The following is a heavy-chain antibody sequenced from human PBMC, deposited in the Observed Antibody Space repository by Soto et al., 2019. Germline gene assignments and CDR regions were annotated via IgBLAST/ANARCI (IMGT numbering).Heavy chain of an antibody. V-gene: IGHV3-23*01. D-gene: IGHD3-16*01. J-gene: IGHJ4*02. CDR1: GFSFSTYA. CDR3: AKDHWGSY. Sequence: EVQLLESGGGLVQPGGSLRLSCAASGFSFSTYAMSWVRQAPGKGLEWVSAVSGSGGSTYYADSVQGRFTISRDNSKNTLYLQMNSLRAEDTAVYYCAKDHWGSYSGQGTRVTVSS. CDR2: VSGSGGST.